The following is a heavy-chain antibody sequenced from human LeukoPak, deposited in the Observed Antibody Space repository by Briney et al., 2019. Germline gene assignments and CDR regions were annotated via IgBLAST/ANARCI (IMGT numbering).Heavy chain of an antibody. V-gene: IGHV4-38-2*02. CDR2: IYYSGTT. CDR3: AKEVARRTGGFDP. Sequence: SETLSLTCTVSAYSISNDYYWVWIRQPPGKGLEWIGSIYYSGTTYYNPSLKSRVTISVDTSKNQFSLKPSSVTAADTAVYYCAKEVARRTGGFDPWGQGTLVTVSS. CDR1: AYSISNDYY. J-gene: IGHJ5*02. D-gene: IGHD3/OR15-3a*01.